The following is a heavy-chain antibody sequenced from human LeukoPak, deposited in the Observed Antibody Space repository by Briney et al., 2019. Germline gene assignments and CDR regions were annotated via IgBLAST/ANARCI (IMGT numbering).Heavy chain of an antibody. CDR2: FKSKTDGGTI. CDR1: GFTVSSNY. CDR3: TTEGIF. J-gene: IGHJ1*01. V-gene: IGHV3-15*01. Sequence: GGSLRLSCAASGFTVSSNYMSWVRRAPGKGLEWVGRFKSKTDGGTIEYAAPVTGRFTISRDDSKNTLYLQMNTLKTEDTAVYYCTTEGIFWGQGTLVTVSS.